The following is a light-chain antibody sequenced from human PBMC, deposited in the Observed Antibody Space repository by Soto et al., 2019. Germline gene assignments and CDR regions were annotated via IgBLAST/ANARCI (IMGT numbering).Light chain of an antibody. J-gene: IGKJ1*01. CDR2: GAS. V-gene: IGKV3-15*01. CDR3: QQYYNWPPWT. Sequence: EMLMTQSPATLSVSPGERATLSCRASQSVSSNLAWYQQKPGQAPRLLIYGASTRATGIPARFSGSGSETEFTLTISSLQSEDFAVYYCQQYYNWPPWTFGQGTKVDIK. CDR1: QSVSSN.